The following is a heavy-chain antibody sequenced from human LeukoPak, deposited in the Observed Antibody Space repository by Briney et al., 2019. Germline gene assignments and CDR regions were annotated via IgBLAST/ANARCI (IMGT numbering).Heavy chain of an antibody. CDR3: ARVMVYAIEPDAFDI. CDR2: IYYSGST. Sequence: SETLSLTCTVSGGSISSYYWSWIRQPPGNGLEWIGYIYYSGSTNYNPSLKSRVTISVDTSKNQFSLKLSSVTAADTAVYYCARVMVYAIEPDAFDIWGQGTMVTVSS. D-gene: IGHD2-8*01. CDR1: GGSISSYY. J-gene: IGHJ3*02. V-gene: IGHV4-59*01.